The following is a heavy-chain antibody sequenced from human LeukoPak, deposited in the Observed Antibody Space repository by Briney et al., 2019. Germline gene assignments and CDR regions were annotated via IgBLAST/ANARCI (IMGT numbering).Heavy chain of an antibody. CDR3: AREEDETLDY. Sequence: PGGSLRLSCAASGFTFGNYALNWVRQTPGKGLEWVSGISGSGFTTYYADSLKGRFTISRDNSKNTLYLQMNSLRAEDTAVYYCAREEDETLDYWGQGTLVTVSS. CDR1: GFTFGNYA. V-gene: IGHV3-23*01. CDR2: ISGSGFTT. J-gene: IGHJ4*02.